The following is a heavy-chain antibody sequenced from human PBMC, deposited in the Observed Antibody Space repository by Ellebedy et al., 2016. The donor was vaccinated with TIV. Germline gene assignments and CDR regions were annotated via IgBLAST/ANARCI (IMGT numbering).Heavy chain of an antibody. CDR1: GFPFSAYS. V-gene: IGHV3-48*04. J-gene: IGHJ4*02. CDR2: ISSSTYSI. D-gene: IGHD3-10*01. Sequence: GGSLRLSCAVSGFPFSAYSMHRVRQAPGKGLEWTAYISSSTYSIYYADSVKGRFTVSRDNAKNLVSLQMNSLRVDDTGVYYCARGGKFPTDYDSGSPVYWGQGTLVTVSS. CDR3: ARGGKFPTDYDSGSPVY.